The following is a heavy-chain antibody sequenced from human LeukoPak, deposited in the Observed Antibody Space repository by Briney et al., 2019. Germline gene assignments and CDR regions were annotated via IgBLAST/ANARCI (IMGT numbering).Heavy chain of an antibody. Sequence: GGSLRLSCAASGFTFSSYSMNWVRQAPGKGLEWVANIKHDGSEAHYVDSVKGRFTISRDNAKNSLSLQMNSLNVDDTGVYFCARVALFGSGRTHLDFWSQGTLVSVSS. CDR3: ARVALFGSGRTHLDF. CDR1: GFTFSSYS. V-gene: IGHV3-7*04. CDR2: IKHDGSEA. J-gene: IGHJ4*02. D-gene: IGHD3-10*01.